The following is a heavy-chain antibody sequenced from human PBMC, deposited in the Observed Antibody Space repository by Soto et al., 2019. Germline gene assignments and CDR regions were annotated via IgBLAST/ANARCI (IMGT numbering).Heavy chain of an antibody. Sequence: EVQLVESGGGLVKPGGSLRLSCAASGFTFSSYSMNWVRQAPGKGLEWVSSISSSSSYIYYADSVKGRFTISRDNAKNSLDLQMNSMRAEDTAVYYCARRMITFGGVLVIDAFDIWGQGTMVTVSS. V-gene: IGHV3-21*01. CDR1: GFTFSSYS. CDR2: ISSSSSYI. D-gene: IGHD3-16*02. CDR3: ARRMITFGGVLVIDAFDI. J-gene: IGHJ3*02.